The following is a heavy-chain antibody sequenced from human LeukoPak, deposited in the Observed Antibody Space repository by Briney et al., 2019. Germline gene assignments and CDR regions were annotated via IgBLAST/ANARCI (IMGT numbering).Heavy chain of an antibody. CDR3: ERGGGSDRDIVVVPAADYGY. CDR1: GGSFSGYY. D-gene: IGHD2-2*01. V-gene: IGHV4-34*01. Sequence: SETLSLTCAVYGGSFSGYYWNWIRQPPGKGLEGIGEINHSGSTNYNPCLKSRVTIPVDTSKNQFSLKLSSVTAADTAVYYCERGGGSDRDIVVVPAADYGYWGQGTLVTVSS. J-gene: IGHJ4*02. CDR2: INHSGST.